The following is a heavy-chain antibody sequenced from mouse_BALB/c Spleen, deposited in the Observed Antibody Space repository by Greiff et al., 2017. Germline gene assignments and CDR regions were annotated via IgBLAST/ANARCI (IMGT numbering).Heavy chain of an antibody. Sequence: EVHLVESGGGLVQPGGSRKLSCAASGFTFSSFGMHWVRQAPEKGLEWVAYISSGSSTIYYADTVKGRFTISRDNPKNTLFLQMTSLRSEDTAMYYCARSGDGYYVGFAYWGQGTLVTVSA. CDR2: ISSGSSTI. J-gene: IGHJ3*01. D-gene: IGHD2-3*01. CDR3: ARSGDGYYVGFAY. V-gene: IGHV5-17*02. CDR1: GFTFSSFG.